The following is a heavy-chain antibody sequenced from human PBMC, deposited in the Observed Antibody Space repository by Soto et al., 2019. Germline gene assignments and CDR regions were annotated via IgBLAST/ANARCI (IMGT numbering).Heavy chain of an antibody. CDR2: IDGTGTST. J-gene: IGHJ6*02. CDR1: GLTFSSYA. CDR3: ARDKAYSSSWYPTADLVYYGMDV. D-gene: IGHD6-13*01. V-gene: IGHV3-23*01. Sequence: PVGSLRLSCVGSGLTFSSYAMGWVRQAPGKGLEWVSGIDGTGTSTYYAESVKGRFTISRDNSKNTLYLQMNSLRAEDTAVYYCARDKAYSSSWYPTADLVYYGMDVWGQGTTVTVT.